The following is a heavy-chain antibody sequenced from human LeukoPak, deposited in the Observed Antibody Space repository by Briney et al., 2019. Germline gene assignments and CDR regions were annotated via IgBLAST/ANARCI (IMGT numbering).Heavy chain of an antibody. Sequence: ASVKVSCKASGGTFSSYAISWVRQAPGQGLEWMGGIIPIFGTANYAQKFQGRVTITADESTSTAYVELSSLRSEDTAVYYCARGGAGAAALSCYYGMDVWGQGTTVTVSS. CDR3: ARGGAGAAALSCYYGMDV. CDR1: GGTFSSYA. J-gene: IGHJ6*02. V-gene: IGHV1-69*13. D-gene: IGHD6-13*01. CDR2: IIPIFGTA.